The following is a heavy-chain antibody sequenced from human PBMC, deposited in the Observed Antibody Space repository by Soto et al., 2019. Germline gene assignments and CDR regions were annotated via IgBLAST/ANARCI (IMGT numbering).Heavy chain of an antibody. V-gene: IGHV3-7*03. CDR3: ARGLPRTARPRNFFAS. Sequence: GGTLRLSCAASGFSFATYWMNWVRQAPGKGLEWVANRKQDGSERDYVDSVKGRFTISRGNAKNSVYLQMSSLRVDDTAVYYCARGLPRTARPRNFFASWGQGSLVSVSS. D-gene: IGHD6-6*01. CDR2: RKQDGSER. J-gene: IGHJ4*02. CDR1: GFSFATYW.